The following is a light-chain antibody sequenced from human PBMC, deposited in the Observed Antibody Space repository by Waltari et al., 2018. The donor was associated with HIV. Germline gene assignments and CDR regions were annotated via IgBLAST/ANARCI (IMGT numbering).Light chain of an antibody. CDR3: SSYTGHIAL. CDR2: DVN. J-gene: IGLJ2*01. V-gene: IGLV2-14*03. CDR1: NDVGTFTY. Sequence: QSALTQPASVSGSPGQSITISCSNDVGTFTYVSWYQPHPGKAPKVIIYDVNNRPSGVSNRFSGSKSGMTASLTISGLRIEDEADYYCSSYTGHIALFGGGTKLTVL.